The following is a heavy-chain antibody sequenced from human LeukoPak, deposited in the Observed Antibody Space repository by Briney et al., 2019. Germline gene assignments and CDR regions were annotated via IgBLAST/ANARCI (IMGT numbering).Heavy chain of an antibody. Sequence: GGSLRLSCAASGFTFSSYSVNWVRQAPGKGLEWVSSISSSSSYIYYADSVKGRFTISRDNAKNSLYLQMNSLRAEDTAVYYCARGSILNDDYGDYPNWFDPWGQGTLVTVSS. CDR2: ISSSSSYI. CDR3: ARGSILNDDYGDYPNWFDP. CDR1: GFTFSSYS. J-gene: IGHJ5*02. D-gene: IGHD4-17*01. V-gene: IGHV3-21*01.